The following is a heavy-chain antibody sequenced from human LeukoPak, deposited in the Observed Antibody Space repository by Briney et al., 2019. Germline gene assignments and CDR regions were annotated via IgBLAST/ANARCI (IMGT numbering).Heavy chain of an antibody. CDR3: ARGIAAAGYVGEIDY. J-gene: IGHJ4*02. CDR1: GGSISSYY. D-gene: IGHD6-13*01. CDR2: IYTSGST. Sequence: SETLSLTCTVSGGSISSYYWSWIRQPAGKGLEWIGRIYTSGSTNYNPSLKSRVTMSVDTSKNQFSLKLSSVTAADTAVYYCARGIAAAGYVGEIDYWGQGTLVTVSS. V-gene: IGHV4-4*07.